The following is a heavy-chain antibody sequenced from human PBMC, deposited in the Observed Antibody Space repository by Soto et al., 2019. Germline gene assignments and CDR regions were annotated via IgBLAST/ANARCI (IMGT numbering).Heavy chain of an antibody. D-gene: IGHD2-15*01. V-gene: IGHV1-69*13. Sequence: SVKVSCKASGGTFSSCAISWVRQAPGQGLEWMGGIIPIFGTANYAQKFQGRVTITADESTSTAYMELSSLRSEDTAVYYCARDQTGRDIYSYYYYGMDVWGQGTTVTVS. J-gene: IGHJ6*02. CDR3: ARDQTGRDIYSYYYYGMDV. CDR2: IIPIFGTA. CDR1: GGTFSSCA.